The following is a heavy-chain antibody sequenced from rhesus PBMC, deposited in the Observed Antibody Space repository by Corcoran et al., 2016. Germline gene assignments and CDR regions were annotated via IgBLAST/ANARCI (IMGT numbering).Heavy chain of an antibody. J-gene: IGHJ5-1*01. Sequence: QVQLKESGPGLVKPSETLSLTCAVSGASISSAYGWGLIRQSPGQGLEWIVTINSSTGNTYDAPSLKGRVTISKDTSKNQFSLKLSSGTAADTAVYYCARVSGSYDRRFDVWGAGVLVTVSS. CDR2: INSSTGNT. D-gene: IGHD3-16*01. CDR3: ARVSGSYDRRFDV. CDR1: GASISSAYG. V-gene: IGHV4-127*01.